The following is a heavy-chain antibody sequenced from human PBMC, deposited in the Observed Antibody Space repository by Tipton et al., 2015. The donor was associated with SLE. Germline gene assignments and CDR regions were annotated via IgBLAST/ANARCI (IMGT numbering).Heavy chain of an antibody. CDR1: GFTFSSYG. CDR2: IWYDGSNK. Sequence: RSLRLSCAASGFTFSSYGMHWVRQAPGKGLEWVAVIWYDGSNKYYADSVKGRFTISRDNSKNTLYLQMNSLRAEDTAVYYCAKDGRTGGASAFDIWGQGTMVTVSS. D-gene: IGHD2-8*02. V-gene: IGHV3-33*06. J-gene: IGHJ3*02. CDR3: AKDGRTGGASAFDI.